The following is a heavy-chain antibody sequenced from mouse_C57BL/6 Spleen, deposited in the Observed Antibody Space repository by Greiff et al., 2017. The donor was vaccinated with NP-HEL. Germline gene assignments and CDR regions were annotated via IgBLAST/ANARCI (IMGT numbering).Heavy chain of an antibody. V-gene: IGHV1-12*01. CDR1: GYTFTSYN. CDR3: ANLYYYGSSCEYFDV. CDR2: IYPGNGDT. Sequence: LQQSGAELVRPGASVKISCKASGYTFTSYNMHWVKQPPRQGLEWIGAIYPGNGDTSYNQKFKGKATLTVDKSSSTAYMQLSILTSEDSAVYFCANLYYYGSSCEYFDVWGTGTTVTVSS. D-gene: IGHD1-1*01. J-gene: IGHJ1*03.